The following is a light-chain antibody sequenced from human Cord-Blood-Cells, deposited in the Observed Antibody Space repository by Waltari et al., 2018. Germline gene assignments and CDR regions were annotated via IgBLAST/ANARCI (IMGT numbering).Light chain of an antibody. CDR3: QQYNNWPPWT. J-gene: IGKJ1*01. Sequence: IVMTQPPATLSVSPGEQATLSRRASHRVSSNLACYQQKPGQAPRLLIYGATTRATGIPARFSGSGSGTEFTLTISSLQSEDFAVYYCQQYNNWPPWTFGQGTKVEIK. V-gene: IGKV3-15*01. CDR2: GAT. CDR1: HRVSSN.